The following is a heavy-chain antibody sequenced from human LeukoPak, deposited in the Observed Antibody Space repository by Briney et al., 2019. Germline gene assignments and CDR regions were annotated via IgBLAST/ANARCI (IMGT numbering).Heavy chain of an antibody. J-gene: IGHJ4*02. V-gene: IGHV3-53*01. Sequence: PGGSLRLSCAASGFTVSSNYMSWVRQAPGKGLEWVSVIYSGGSTYYADSVKGRFTISRDNSKNTLYLQMNSPRAEDTAVYYCARVARYYDILTGYCFDYWGQGTLVTVSS. CDR2: IYSGGST. D-gene: IGHD3-9*01. CDR3: ARVARYYDILTGYCFDY. CDR1: GFTVSSNY.